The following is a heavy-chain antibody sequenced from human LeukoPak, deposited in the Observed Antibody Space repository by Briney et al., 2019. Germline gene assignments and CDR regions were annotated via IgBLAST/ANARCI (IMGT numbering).Heavy chain of an antibody. CDR3: ARDLLIISTGWFDP. J-gene: IGHJ5*02. V-gene: IGHV3-48*03. D-gene: IGHD3-16*01. CDR1: GFTFSSYE. CDR2: ISSSGSTI. Sequence: GGSLRLSCAASGFTFSSYEMNWVRQAPGKGLEWVSYISSSGSTIYYADSVKGRFTISRDNAKNSLYLQMNSLRAEDTAVYYCARDLLIISTGWFDPWGQGTLVTVSS.